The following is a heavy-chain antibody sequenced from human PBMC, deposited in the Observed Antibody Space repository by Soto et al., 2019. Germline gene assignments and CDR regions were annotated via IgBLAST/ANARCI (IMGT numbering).Heavy chain of an antibody. J-gene: IGHJ5*02. V-gene: IGHV3-53*01. CDR2: IFPGGST. CDR1: GFTVSSNF. Sequence: PGGSLRLSCAASGFTVSSNFMNWVRQAPGKGLEWLSVIFPGGSTYYTDSMKGRFTISRDISKNTVFLQMNSLTAADTAVYYCARLGGYYQAFDPWGQGTLVTVSS. D-gene: IGHD3-22*01. CDR3: ARLGGYYQAFDP.